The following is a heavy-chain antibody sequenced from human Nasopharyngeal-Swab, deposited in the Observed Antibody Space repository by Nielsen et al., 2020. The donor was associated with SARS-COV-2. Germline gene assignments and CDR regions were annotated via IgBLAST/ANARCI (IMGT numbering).Heavy chain of an antibody. CDR1: GGSISSYY. J-gene: IGHJ6*03. CDR2: IYYRGST. Sequence: SETLSLTCTVSGGSISSYYWSWIRQPPGKGLEWIGYIYYRGSTNYNPSLKSRVTISVDTSKNQFSLKLSSVTAADTAVYYCARGPDAAGTYYHYYYYMDVWGKGTTVTVSS. V-gene: IGHV4-59*01. D-gene: IGHD6-13*01. CDR3: ARGPDAAGTYYHYYYYMDV.